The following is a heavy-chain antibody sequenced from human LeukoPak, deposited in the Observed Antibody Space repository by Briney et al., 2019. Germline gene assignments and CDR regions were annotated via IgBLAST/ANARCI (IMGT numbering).Heavy chain of an antibody. CDR1: GGSISSYL. D-gene: IGHD5-12*01. V-gene: IGHV4-59*01. J-gene: IGHJ4*02. CDR2: THYSGST. Sequence: SETLSLTCTVSGGSISSYLWNWIRQPPGKGLEWIGYTHYSGSTNYNPSLKSRVTMSLDTSKNQFSLKLSSVTAADTAVYYCARGFRGYSGYDWYFDYWGRGILVTASS. CDR3: ARGFRGYSGYDWYFDY.